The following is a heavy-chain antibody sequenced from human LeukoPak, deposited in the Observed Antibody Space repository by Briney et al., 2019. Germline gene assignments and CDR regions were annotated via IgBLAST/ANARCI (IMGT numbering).Heavy chain of an antibody. Sequence: SETLSLTCAVSGYSISSGYYWGWIRQPPGKGLEWIGSIYHSGSTYYNPSLKSRVTISVDTSKNQFSLKLSSVTAADTAVYYCAREGTGGLWFGELFYDWFDPWGQGTLVTASS. J-gene: IGHJ5*02. CDR2: IYHSGST. V-gene: IGHV4-38-2*02. CDR1: GYSISSGYY. CDR3: AREGTGGLWFGELFYDWFDP. D-gene: IGHD3-10*01.